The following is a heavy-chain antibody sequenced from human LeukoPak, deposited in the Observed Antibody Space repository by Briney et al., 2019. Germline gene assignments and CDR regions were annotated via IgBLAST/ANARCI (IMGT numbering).Heavy chain of an antibody. V-gene: IGHV3-64*01. Sequence: AGSLRLSCAASGFTFSSYAMYWVRQAPGKGLEYVSAISTNGGSTYYANSVKGRFTISRDNSKNTLYPQMGSLRAEDMAVYYCAGGSSWYRGIDYWGQGTLVTVSS. CDR3: AGGSSWYRGIDY. J-gene: IGHJ4*02. CDR2: ISTNGGST. D-gene: IGHD6-13*01. CDR1: GFTFSSYA.